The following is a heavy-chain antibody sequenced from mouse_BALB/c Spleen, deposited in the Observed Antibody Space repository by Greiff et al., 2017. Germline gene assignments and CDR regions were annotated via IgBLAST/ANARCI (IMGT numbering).Heavy chain of an antibody. V-gene: IGHV14-3*02. Sequence: VQLQQSGAELVKPGASVKLSCTASGFNFKDTYMHWVKQRPEQGLEWIGRIDPANGNTKYDPKFQGKATITADTSSNTAYLQLSSLTSEDTAVYYCARWYDGAMDYWGQGTSVTVSS. J-gene: IGHJ4*01. D-gene: IGHD2-14*01. CDR1: GFNFKDTY. CDR2: IDPANGNT. CDR3: ARWYDGAMDY.